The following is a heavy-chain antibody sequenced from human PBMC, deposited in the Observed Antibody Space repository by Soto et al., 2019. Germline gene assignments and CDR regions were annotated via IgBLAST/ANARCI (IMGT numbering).Heavy chain of an antibody. CDR1: GCTFSSYA. Sequence: EVQLLESGGGLVQPGGSLRLSCAASGCTFSSYAMSWVRQAPGKGLEWVSDISGSGGITYYADSVKGRFTISRDNSKNTLYLQMNSLRAEDTAVYYCARSAMVRGGGWFDPWGQGTLVTVSS. CDR3: ARSAMVRGGGWFDP. D-gene: IGHD3-10*01. V-gene: IGHV3-23*01. CDR2: ISGSGGIT. J-gene: IGHJ5*02.